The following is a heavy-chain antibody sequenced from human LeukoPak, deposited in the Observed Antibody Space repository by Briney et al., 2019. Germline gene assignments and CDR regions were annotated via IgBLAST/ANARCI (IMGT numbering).Heavy chain of an antibody. CDR2: IKQDGSEK. Sequence: PGGSLRLSCAASGFTFSSYWMTWVRQAPGKGLEWVANIKQDGSEKYYVDSVKGRFTISRDNAKNSLYLQMNSLRAEDTAVYYCARNHHKTIVVVPAAMIAPDYWGQGTLVTVSS. CDR3: ARNHHKTIVVVPAAMIAPDY. CDR1: GFTFSSYW. D-gene: IGHD2-2*01. V-gene: IGHV3-7*01. J-gene: IGHJ4*02.